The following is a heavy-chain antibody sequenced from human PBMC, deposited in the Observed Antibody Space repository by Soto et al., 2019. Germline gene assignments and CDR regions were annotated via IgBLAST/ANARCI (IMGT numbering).Heavy chain of an antibody. CDR3: AKSLAVAAGWFDP. Sequence: PGGSLILSCAASGFTFNTYGMHWVRQAPGKGLEWVAFISYDGSNEYYADSVKGRFTISRDNSKNTVFLQMNSLRGEDTAVYYCAKSLAVAAGWFDPWGQGALVTVSS. V-gene: IGHV3-30*18. J-gene: IGHJ5*02. CDR1: GFTFNTYG. CDR2: ISYDGSNE. D-gene: IGHD6-19*01.